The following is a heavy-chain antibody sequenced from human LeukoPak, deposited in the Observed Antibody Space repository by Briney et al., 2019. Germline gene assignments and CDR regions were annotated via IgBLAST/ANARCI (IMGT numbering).Heavy chain of an antibody. CDR1: GGTFSSYA. Sequence: ASVKVSCKASGGTFSSYAISWVRQAPGQGLEWMGGIIPIFGTANYAQKFQGRVTITADKSTSTAYMELSSLRSDDTAVYYCARDGEAATVVTGGLNWFDPWGQGTLVTVSS. CDR3: ARDGEAATVVTGGLNWFDP. V-gene: IGHV1-69*06. CDR2: IIPIFGTA. J-gene: IGHJ5*02. D-gene: IGHD4-23*01.